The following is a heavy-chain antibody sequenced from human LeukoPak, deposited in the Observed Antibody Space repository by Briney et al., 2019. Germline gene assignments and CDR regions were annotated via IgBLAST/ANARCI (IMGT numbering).Heavy chain of an antibody. V-gene: IGHV4-39*07. CDR2: IYYSGST. D-gene: IGHD5-12*01. CDR3: ARADIVATIDY. Sequence: SETLSLTCTVSGGSISSSYYYWGWIRQPPGKGLEWIGSIYYSGSTNYNPSLKSRVTISVDTSKNQFSLKLSSVTAADTAVYYCARADIVATIDYWGQGTLVTVSS. CDR1: GGSISSSYYY. J-gene: IGHJ4*02.